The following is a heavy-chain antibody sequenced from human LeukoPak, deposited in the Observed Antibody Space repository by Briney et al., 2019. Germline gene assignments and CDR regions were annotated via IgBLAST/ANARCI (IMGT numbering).Heavy chain of an antibody. CDR3: ARVPFRPRITMVRGVIDKRNASYYYYMDV. J-gene: IGHJ6*03. CDR1: GGSFSGYY. CDR2: INHSGCT. Sequence: SETLSLTCAVYGGSFSGYYWSWIRQPPGKGLEWIGVINHSGCTNYNPSLQSRVTISVDTSKNQFSLKLRSVTAADTAAYYCARVPFRPRITMVRGVIDKRNASYYYYMDVWGEGTTVTVFS. D-gene: IGHD3-10*01. V-gene: IGHV4-34*01.